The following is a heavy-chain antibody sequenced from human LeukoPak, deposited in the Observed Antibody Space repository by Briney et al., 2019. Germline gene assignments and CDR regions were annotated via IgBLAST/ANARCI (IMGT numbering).Heavy chain of an antibody. CDR3: TSQEAPPGY. CDR1: GFTFSGSA. Sequence: PGGSLRLSCAASGFTFSGSAMHWVRQASGKGLEWVGRIRGKANSYATSYAASVKGRFTISRDDSKNTAFLQMNSLKTEDTAVYYCTSQEAPPGYWGQGTLVTVSS. CDR2: IRGKANSYAT. J-gene: IGHJ4*02. V-gene: IGHV3-73*01.